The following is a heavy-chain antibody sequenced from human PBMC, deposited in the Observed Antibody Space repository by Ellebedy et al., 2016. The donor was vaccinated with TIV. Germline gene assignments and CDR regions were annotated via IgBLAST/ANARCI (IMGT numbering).Heavy chain of an antibody. Sequence: GGSLRLSCAASGFTFSSYSMNWVRQAPGKGLEWVSSISSSSSYIYYADSVKGRFTISRDNAKNSLYLQMNSLRAEDTAVYYCARDKHSSGYYYPYFDYWGQGTLVTVSS. V-gene: IGHV3-21*01. D-gene: IGHD3-22*01. CDR1: GFTFSSYS. J-gene: IGHJ4*02. CDR3: ARDKHSSGYYYPYFDY. CDR2: ISSSSSYI.